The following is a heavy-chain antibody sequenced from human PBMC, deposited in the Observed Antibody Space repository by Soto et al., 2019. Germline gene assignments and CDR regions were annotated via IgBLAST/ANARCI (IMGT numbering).Heavy chain of an antibody. CDR1: GFTFSSYS. J-gene: IGHJ4*02. D-gene: IGHD2-15*01. CDR2: ISSSSSTI. CDR3: ATAKGRAPLDY. V-gene: IGHV3-48*01. Sequence: EVQLVESGGGLVQPGGSLRLSCAASGFTFSSYSMNWVRQAPGKGLEWVSYISSSSSTIYYADSVKGRFTISRDNAKNSLYLQMNSLRAEDTAVYYGATAKGRAPLDYWGQGTLVTVSS.